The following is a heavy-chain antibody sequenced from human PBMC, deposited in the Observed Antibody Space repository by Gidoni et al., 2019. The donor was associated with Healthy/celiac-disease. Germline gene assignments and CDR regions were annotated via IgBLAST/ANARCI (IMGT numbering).Heavy chain of an antibody. CDR3: AKDIRAWISGPTYASYFDY. CDR2: ISWNSGSI. V-gene: IGHV3-9*01. D-gene: IGHD5-12*01. Sequence: EVQLVASGGGLVQPGRSLRLSWAASGFPFDDFAMQWVRQAPGKGLAWFSGISWNSGSIGYADSVKGRFTISRDNAKNSLYLQMNSLRAEDTALYYCAKDIRAWISGPTYASYFDYWGQGTLVTVSS. CDR1: GFPFDDFA. J-gene: IGHJ4*02.